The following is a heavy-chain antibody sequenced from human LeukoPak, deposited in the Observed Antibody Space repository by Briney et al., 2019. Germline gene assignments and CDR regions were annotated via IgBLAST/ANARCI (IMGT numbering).Heavy chain of an antibody. D-gene: IGHD3-10*01. CDR2: ISGSGGST. V-gene: IGHV3-23*01. CDR1: GFTFSSYA. Sequence: GGSLRLSCAASGFTFSSYAMSWVRQAPGKGLEWVSAISGSGGSTYYADSVKGRFTISRDNSKNTLYLQMNSLRAEDTAAYYCAKPQWFGEDYYYYGMDVWGKGTTVTVSS. J-gene: IGHJ6*04. CDR3: AKPQWFGEDYYYYGMDV.